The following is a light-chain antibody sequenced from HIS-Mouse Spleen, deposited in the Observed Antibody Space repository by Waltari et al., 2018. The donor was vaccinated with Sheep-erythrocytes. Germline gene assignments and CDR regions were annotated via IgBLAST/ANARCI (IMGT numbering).Light chain of an antibody. Sequence: QSALTQPRPVSGSPGQSVTISCTGTRSDVGGYTYVSWYQQHPGKAPKLMIYDVSKRPSGVPDRFSGSKSGNTASLTISGLQAEDEADYYCCSYAGSYTFWVFGGGTKLTVL. CDR1: RSDVGGYTY. V-gene: IGLV2-11*01. CDR2: DVS. J-gene: IGLJ3*02. CDR3: CSYAGSYTFWV.